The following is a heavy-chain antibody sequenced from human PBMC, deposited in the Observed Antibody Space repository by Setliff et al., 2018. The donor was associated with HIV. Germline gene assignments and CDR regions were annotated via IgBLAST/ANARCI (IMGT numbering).Heavy chain of an antibody. Sequence: SETLSLTCAVYGGSFRGYYWSWLRQPPGKGLEWIGEINHRGSTNYNPSLKSRVTISVDTSKSQFSLKLSSVTSADTALYYCARGSDYIWGNYRFPFDYWGQGTLVTVSS. V-gene: IGHV4-34*01. CDR3: ARGSDYIWGNYRFPFDY. J-gene: IGHJ4*02. D-gene: IGHD3-16*02. CDR1: GGSFRGYY. CDR2: INHRGST.